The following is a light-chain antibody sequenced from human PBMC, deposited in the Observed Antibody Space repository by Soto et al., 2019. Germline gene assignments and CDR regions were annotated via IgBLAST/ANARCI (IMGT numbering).Light chain of an antibody. CDR1: QSVSRN. Sequence: IVMTQSPSTLSVSPGERATLSCRASQSVSRNLAWYQQKPGQAPRLLLYGASTRATGIPARFSGSGSGTEFTLTISSLQSEDFAVYYCQQYNNGTPITFGQGTRLE. J-gene: IGKJ5*01. CDR2: GAS. CDR3: QQYNNGTPIT. V-gene: IGKV3-15*01.